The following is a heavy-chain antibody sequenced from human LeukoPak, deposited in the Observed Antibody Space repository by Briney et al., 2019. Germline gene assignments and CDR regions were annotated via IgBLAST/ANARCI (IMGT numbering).Heavy chain of an antibody. D-gene: IGHD3-22*01. Sequence: GGSLRLSCTVSGFTVSSNSMSWVRQAPGKGLEWVSFIYSDNTHYSDSVKGRFTISRDNSKNTLYLQMNSLRAEDTAVYYCAATYYYDSSGPRVAFDIWGQGTMVTVSS. J-gene: IGHJ3*02. CDR1: GFTVSSNS. V-gene: IGHV3-53*01. CDR2: IYSDNT. CDR3: AATYYYDSSGPRVAFDI.